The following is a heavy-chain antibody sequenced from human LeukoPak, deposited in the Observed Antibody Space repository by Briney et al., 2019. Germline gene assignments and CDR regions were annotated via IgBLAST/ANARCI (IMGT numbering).Heavy chain of an antibody. V-gene: IGHV3-23*01. D-gene: IGHD5-24*01. CDR3: AKDNSWLQYGMDV. Sequence: PGASLRLSCAASGFTFSSYAMSWVRQAPGKGLEWVSAISGSGGSTYYADSVKGRFTISRDNSKNTLYLQMNSLRAEDTAVYYCAKDNSWLQYGMDVWGQGTTVTVSS. J-gene: IGHJ6*02. CDR2: ISGSGGST. CDR1: GFTFSSYA.